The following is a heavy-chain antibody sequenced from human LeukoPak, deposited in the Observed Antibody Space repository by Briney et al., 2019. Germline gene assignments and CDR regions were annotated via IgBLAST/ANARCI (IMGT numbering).Heavy chain of an antibody. J-gene: IGHJ5*02. CDR3: ARDQDSSGWYLDWFDP. V-gene: IGHV1-18*01. Sequence: ASVTVSCKASGYTFTSYGISWVRQTPGQGLEWMGWISAYNGNTNYAQKLQGRVTMTTDTSTSTAYMELRSLRSDDTAVYYCARDQDSSGWYLDWFDPWGQGTLVTVSS. D-gene: IGHD6-19*01. CDR1: GYTFTSYG. CDR2: ISAYNGNT.